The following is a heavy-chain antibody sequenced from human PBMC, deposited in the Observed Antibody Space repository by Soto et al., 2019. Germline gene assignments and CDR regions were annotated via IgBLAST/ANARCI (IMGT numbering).Heavy chain of an antibody. CDR2: INSDGSST. Sequence: EVQLVESGGGLVQPGGSLRLSCAASGFTFSSYWMHWVRQAPGKGLVWVSRINSDGSSTSYADPVKGPFTLSRDNAKNTLYRQINSLRAEDTAVYYCAREGYNSSWYVTYMDVWGKGTTVTVSS. CDR1: GFTFSSYW. CDR3: AREGYNSSWYVTYMDV. V-gene: IGHV3-74*01. D-gene: IGHD6-13*01. J-gene: IGHJ6*03.